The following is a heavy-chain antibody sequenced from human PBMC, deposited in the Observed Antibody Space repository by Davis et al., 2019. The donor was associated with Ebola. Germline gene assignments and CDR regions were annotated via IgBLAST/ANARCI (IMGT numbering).Heavy chain of an antibody. CDR3: ARTVKPRHYYGMDV. D-gene: IGHD4-17*01. V-gene: IGHV3-74*01. J-gene: IGHJ6*02. CDR2: INSDGSST. CDR1: GFTFSSYW. Sequence: GESLKISCAASGFTFSSYWMHWVRQAPGKGLVWVSRINSDGSSTSYADSVKGRFTISRDNAKNSLYLQMNSLRAEDTAVYYCARTVKPRHYYGMDVWGQGTTVTVSS.